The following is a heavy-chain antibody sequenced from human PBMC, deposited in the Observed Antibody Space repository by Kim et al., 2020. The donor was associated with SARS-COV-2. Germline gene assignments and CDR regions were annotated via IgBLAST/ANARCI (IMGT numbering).Heavy chain of an antibody. CDR1: GYTFTSYA. CDR2: INTNTGNP. V-gene: IGHV7-4-1*02. Sequence: ASVKVSCKASGYTFTSYAMNWVRQAPGQGLEWMGWINTNTGNPTYAQGFTGRFVFSLDTSVSTAYLQISSLKAEDTAVYYCARGPRKQLWEGSWWFDPWGQGTLVTVSS. CDR3: ARGPRKQLWEGSWWFDP. J-gene: IGHJ5*02. D-gene: IGHD6-13*01.